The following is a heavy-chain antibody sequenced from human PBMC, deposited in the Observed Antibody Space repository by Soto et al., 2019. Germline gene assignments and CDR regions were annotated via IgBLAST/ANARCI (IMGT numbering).Heavy chain of an antibody. CDR1: GYTFTSYD. Sequence: ASVKVSCKASGYTFTSYDISWVRQAPGQGLEWMGWISAYNGNTNYAQKLQGRVTMTTDTSTSTAYMELRSLRSDDTAVYYCARGGGALWFGLYYYGMDVWGQGTTVTVSS. CDR3: ARGGGALWFGLYYYGMDV. D-gene: IGHD3-10*01. J-gene: IGHJ6*02. CDR2: ISAYNGNT. V-gene: IGHV1-18*01.